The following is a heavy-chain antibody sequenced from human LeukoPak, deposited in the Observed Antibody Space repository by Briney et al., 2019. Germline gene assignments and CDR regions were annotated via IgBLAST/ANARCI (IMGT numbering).Heavy chain of an antibody. Sequence: PGGSLRLSCVASGFTFSSNGMHWVRQAPGKGLEWVTFIQYDGSKKYYADSVKGRFTISRDNAKNSLYLQMNSLRAEDTAVYYCARDRLGGATKEVDYWGQGTLVTVSS. D-gene: IGHD1-26*01. CDR3: ARDRLGGATKEVDY. V-gene: IGHV3-30*02. CDR2: IQYDGSKK. J-gene: IGHJ4*02. CDR1: GFTFSSNG.